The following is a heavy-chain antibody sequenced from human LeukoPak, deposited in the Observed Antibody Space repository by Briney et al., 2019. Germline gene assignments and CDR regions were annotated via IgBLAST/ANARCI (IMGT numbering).Heavy chain of an antibody. CDR1: GGSISSYY. CDR2: IYYSGST. CDR3: ARHIAAAEPIDY. Sequence: SETLSLTCTVSGGSISSYYWSWIRQPPGKGLEWIGYIYYSGSTNYNPSLKSRVTISVDTSKNQFSLKLSSVTAADTAVYYCARHIAAAEPIDYWGQGTLVTVSS. V-gene: IGHV4-59*01. D-gene: IGHD6-13*01. J-gene: IGHJ4*02.